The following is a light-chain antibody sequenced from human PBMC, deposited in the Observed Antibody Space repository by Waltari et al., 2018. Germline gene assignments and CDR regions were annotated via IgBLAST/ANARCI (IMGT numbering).Light chain of an antibody. V-gene: IGKV3-11*01. J-gene: IGKJ4*01. Sequence: EIVLTQSSATLSLSPGERSNLSCRASQSVSSYLAWYQQKPGQAPRLLIYDASNWATGIPARFSGSGSGTDFTLTISSLEPEDFAGYYCQQRSNWPLTFGGGTKVEIK. CDR2: DAS. CDR1: QSVSSY. CDR3: QQRSNWPLT.